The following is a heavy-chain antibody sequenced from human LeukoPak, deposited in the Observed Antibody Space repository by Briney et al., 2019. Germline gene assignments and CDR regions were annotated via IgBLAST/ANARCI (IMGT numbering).Heavy chain of an antibody. Sequence: GGSLRLSCAVSGLTFSSSWMDWVRQAPGKGLEWVASINPDGNKKYSADSVKGRFTISRDDAKNSLYLQMNSLRAEDTAVYYCARGDVLRFLEWLLPLHFDYWGQGTLVTVSS. V-gene: IGHV3-7*01. CDR1: GLTFSSSW. J-gene: IGHJ4*02. CDR2: INPDGNKK. D-gene: IGHD3-3*01. CDR3: ARGDVLRFLEWLLPLHFDY.